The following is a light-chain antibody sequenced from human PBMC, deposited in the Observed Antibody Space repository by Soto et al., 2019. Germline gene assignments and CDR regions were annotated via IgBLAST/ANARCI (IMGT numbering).Light chain of an antibody. CDR3: QQYDMSPT. CDR2: ATS. J-gene: IGKJ5*01. V-gene: IGKV3-20*01. Sequence: IVLTQSPGTLSLSPGERATLSCRASQSVSGGLAWYQQKPGQAPRLLLYATSKRASGIPDRFSGSGSGRDFTLAISRLEPEDFAVYYCQQYDMSPTFGQGTRLDIK. CDR1: QSVSGG.